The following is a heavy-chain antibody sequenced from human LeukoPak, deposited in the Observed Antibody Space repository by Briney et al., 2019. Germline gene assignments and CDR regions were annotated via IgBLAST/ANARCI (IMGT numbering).Heavy chain of an antibody. J-gene: IGHJ6*02. D-gene: IGHD6-13*01. CDR2: IYYSGST. Sequence: SETLSLTCTVSGGSISSYYWSWIRQPPGKGLEWIGYIYYSGSTIYNPSLKSRVTISVDTSKNQFSLKLSSVTAADTAVYYCARSDTLAAAGPHYYYYGMDVWGQGTTVTVSS. V-gene: IGHV4-59*08. CDR1: GGSISSYY. CDR3: ARSDTLAAAGPHYYYYGMDV.